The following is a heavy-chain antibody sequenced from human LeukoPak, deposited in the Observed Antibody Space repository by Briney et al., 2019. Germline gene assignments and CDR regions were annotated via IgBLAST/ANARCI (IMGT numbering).Heavy chain of an antibody. D-gene: IGHD5-18*01. CDR3: AREIGSGYSYGLGWFDP. Sequence: GRSLRLSCAASGFTFSSYSMNWVRQAPGKGLEWVSSISSSSSYIYYADSVKGRFTISRDNAKNSLYLQMNSLRAEDTAVYYCAREIGSGYSYGLGWFDPWGQGTLVTVSS. CDR1: GFTFSSYS. J-gene: IGHJ5*02. CDR2: ISSSSSYI. V-gene: IGHV3-21*01.